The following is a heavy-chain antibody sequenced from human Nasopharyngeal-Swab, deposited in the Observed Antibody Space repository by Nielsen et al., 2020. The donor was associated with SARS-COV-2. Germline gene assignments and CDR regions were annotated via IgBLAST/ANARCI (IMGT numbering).Heavy chain of an antibody. J-gene: IGHJ6*03. D-gene: IGHD2-2*01. Sequence: KISCKASGGTFSSYAISWVRQAPGQGLEWMGGIIPIFGTANYAQKFQGRVTITADESTSTAYMELSSLRSEDTAVYYCARDSGGIVVVPSAPWHYMDVWGKGTTVTVSS. V-gene: IGHV1-69*01. CDR3: ARDSGGIVVVPSAPWHYMDV. CDR1: GGTFSSYA. CDR2: IIPIFGTA.